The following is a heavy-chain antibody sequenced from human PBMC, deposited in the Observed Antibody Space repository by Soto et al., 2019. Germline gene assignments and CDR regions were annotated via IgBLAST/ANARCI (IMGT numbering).Heavy chain of an antibody. CDR2: IYYSGST. Sequence: SETLSLTCTFSGCSISSYYWSWIRQPPGKGLEWIGYIYYSGSTNYNPSLKSRVTISVDTSKNQFSLKLSSVTAADTAVYYCASTQTYYYYYMDVWGKGTTVTVSS. CDR1: GCSISSYY. CDR3: ASTQTYYYYYMDV. V-gene: IGHV4-59*01. J-gene: IGHJ6*03. D-gene: IGHD2-15*01.